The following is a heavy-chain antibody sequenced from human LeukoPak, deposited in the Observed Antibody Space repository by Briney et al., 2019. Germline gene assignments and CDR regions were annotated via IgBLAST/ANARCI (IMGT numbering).Heavy chain of an antibody. CDR3: ARDRQSIVVGNWFDP. CDR2: IYYSGST. J-gene: IGHJ5*02. CDR1: GGSISSGDYY. V-gene: IGHV4-30-4*08. Sequence: PSETLSLTCTVSGGSISSGDYYWSWIRQPPGKGLEWIGYIYYSGSTYYNPSLKSRVTISVDTSKNQFSLKLSSVTAADTAVYYCARDRQSIVVGNWFDPWGQGTLVTVSS. D-gene: IGHD2-15*01.